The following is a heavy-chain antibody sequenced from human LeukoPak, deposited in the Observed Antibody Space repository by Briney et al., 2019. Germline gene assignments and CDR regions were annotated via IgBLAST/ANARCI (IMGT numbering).Heavy chain of an antibody. CDR3: ARPWEPSPSDAFDI. D-gene: IGHD1-26*01. CDR1: GFTFSSYW. CDR2: IKQDGSEK. Sequence: TGGSLRLSCAASGFTFSSYWMSWVRQAPGKGLEWVANIKQDGSEKYYVDSVEGRFTISRDNAKNSLYLQMNSLRAEDTAVYYCARPWEPSPSDAFDIWGQGTMVTVSS. J-gene: IGHJ3*02. V-gene: IGHV3-7*01.